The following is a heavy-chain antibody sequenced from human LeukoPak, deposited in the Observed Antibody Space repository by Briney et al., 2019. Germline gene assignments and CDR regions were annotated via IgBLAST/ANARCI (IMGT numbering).Heavy chain of an antibody. V-gene: IGHV3-9*01. J-gene: IGHJ4*01. CDR3: AKGNSYDRSGLPFDD. D-gene: IGHD3-22*01. Sequence: GRSLRLSCAASGFTFNNYAMHWVRQAPGKGLEWVSGISWASGAVDSADSVKGRFTISRDNARNSLYLQMNSLRAEDTAFYCAKGNSYDRSGLPFDDWGQGTPVTVSS. CDR2: ISWASGAV. CDR1: GFTFNNYA.